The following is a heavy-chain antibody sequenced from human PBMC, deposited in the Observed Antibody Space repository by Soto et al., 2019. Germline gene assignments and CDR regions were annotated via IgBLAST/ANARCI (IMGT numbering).Heavy chain of an antibody. CDR1: GFTFSSYA. CDR3: AEDRTTSSLWWFDP. D-gene: IGHD2-21*01. Sequence: EVQVLESGGGLVQPGGSLRLSCAASGFTFSSYAMSWVRQAPGKGLEWVSGISGGGGSTYHVDSVKGRFTISRDNSKNTLYLQMNSLRAEDTAVYYCAEDRTTSSLWWFDPWGQGTLVTVSS. CDR2: ISGGGGST. J-gene: IGHJ5*02. V-gene: IGHV3-23*01.